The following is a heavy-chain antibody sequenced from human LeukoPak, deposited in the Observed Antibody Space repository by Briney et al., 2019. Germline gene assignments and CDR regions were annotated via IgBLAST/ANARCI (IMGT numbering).Heavy chain of an antibody. CDR3: ARDLGYSYAYFDY. Sequence: PSETLSLTCTVSGGSISSYYWSWIRQPPGKGLEWIGNIYYSGSTNYNPSLKSRVTISVDTSKNQFSLKLSSVTAADTAVYYCARDLGYSYAYFDYWGQGTLVTVSS. D-gene: IGHD5-18*01. J-gene: IGHJ4*02. CDR2: IYYSGST. CDR1: GGSISSYY. V-gene: IGHV4-59*01.